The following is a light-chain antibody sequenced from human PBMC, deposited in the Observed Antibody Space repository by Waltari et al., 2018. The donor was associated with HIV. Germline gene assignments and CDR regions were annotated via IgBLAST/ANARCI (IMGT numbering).Light chain of an antibody. J-gene: IGLJ3*02. CDR1: TGDVTSGHY. CDR2: DTS. Sequence: QAVVTQEPSLTVSPGGTVTLTCGSSTGDVTSGHYPSWFQQKPGQPPRTLIYDTSNGHAWTPARCSGSLRGGKAALTLSGAQPEDEAEYYCLLSYSCTRNWVFGGGTKLTLL. V-gene: IGLV7-46*01. CDR3: LLSYSCTRNWV.